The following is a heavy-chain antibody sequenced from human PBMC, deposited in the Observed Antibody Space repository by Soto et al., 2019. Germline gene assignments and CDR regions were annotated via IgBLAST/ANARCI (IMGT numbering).Heavy chain of an antibody. V-gene: IGHV3-30*03. J-gene: IGHJ3*01. D-gene: IGHD3-16*01. Sequence: QELLVESGGGVVQPGTSLRLSCAASGFTFSSFAIHWVRQAPGKGLEWVSVISFNGLSQFYPDSIRGRFTISRDNSKNTLYLQRDSLRPDDTAVYYCARGGRGLRGAFDVWGQGTEVSVS. CDR1: GFTFSSFA. CDR3: ARGGRGLRGAFDV. CDR2: ISFNGLSQ.